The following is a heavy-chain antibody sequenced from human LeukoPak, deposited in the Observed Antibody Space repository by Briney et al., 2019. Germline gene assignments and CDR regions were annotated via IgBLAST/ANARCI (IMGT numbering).Heavy chain of an antibody. J-gene: IGHJ6*02. CDR3: ARGGGILGMDV. CDR2: INHSGST. D-gene: IGHD1-14*01. Sequence: SETLSLTCAVYGGSFSGYYWSWIRQPPGKGLEWIGEINHSGSTNYNPSLKSRVTISVDTSKNQFSLKLSSVTAADTAVYYCARGGGILGMDVWGQGTTVTVSS. CDR1: GGSFSGYY. V-gene: IGHV4-34*01.